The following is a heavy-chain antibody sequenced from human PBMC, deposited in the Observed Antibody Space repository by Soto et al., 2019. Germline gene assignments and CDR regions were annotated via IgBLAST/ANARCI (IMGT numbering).Heavy chain of an antibody. CDR2: ISGSGANT. D-gene: IGHD1-26*01. CDR3: ARDRATFDS. V-gene: IGHV3-23*01. J-gene: IGHJ4*02. CDR1: GVTFISYA. Sequence: EVQLLQSGGGLVQPGGSLGLSCGASGVTFISYAMSWVRHVPGKGLEWISSISGSGANTWYAGSVQGRFIISRDNSKSTVSLHMSSLRVEDTAIYYCARDRATFDSWGQGTLVTVSS.